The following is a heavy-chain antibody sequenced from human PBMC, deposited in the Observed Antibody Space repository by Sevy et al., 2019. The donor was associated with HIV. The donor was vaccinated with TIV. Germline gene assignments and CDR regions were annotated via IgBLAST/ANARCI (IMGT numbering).Heavy chain of an antibody. CDR3: ARPHKRDYYDSSGYYPNGY. CDR2: ISSSSSCI. CDR1: GFTFSSYS. D-gene: IGHD3-22*01. J-gene: IGHJ4*02. Sequence: GGSLRLSCAASGFTFSSYSMNWVRQAPGKGLEWVSSISSSSSCIYYADSVKGRFTISRDNAKNSLYLQMNSLRAEDTAVYYCARPHKRDYYDSSGYYPNGYWGQGTLVTVSS. V-gene: IGHV3-21*01.